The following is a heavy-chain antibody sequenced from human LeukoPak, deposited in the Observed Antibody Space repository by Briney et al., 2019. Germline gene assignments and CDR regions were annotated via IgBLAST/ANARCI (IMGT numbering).Heavy chain of an antibody. CDR2: IYYSGST. V-gene: IGHV4-39*01. J-gene: IGHJ4*02. D-gene: IGHD3-22*01. Sequence: SETLSLTCTVSGGSISSSSYYWGWIRQPPGKGLEWIGSIYYSGSTYCDPSLKSRVTISVDTSKNQFSLKLTSVTAADTAVYYCARVGYYYDIDYWGQGTLVTVSS. CDR3: ARVGYYYDIDY. CDR1: GGSISSSSYY.